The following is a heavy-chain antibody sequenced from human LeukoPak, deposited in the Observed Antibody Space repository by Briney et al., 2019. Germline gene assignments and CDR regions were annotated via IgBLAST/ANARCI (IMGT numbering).Heavy chain of an antibody. J-gene: IGHJ2*01. V-gene: IGHV4-4*07. D-gene: IGHD5-18*01. CDR1: GGSISSYY. CDR3: ARGVDTAISFYWYFDL. Sequence: SETLSLTCTVSGGSISSYYCTWIRRPPGRRLGGIGVIYTSGSTNYNPSLKSRVTTSVDTFKNQFSLKLGSVTAADTAVYYCARGVDTAISFYWYFDLWGRGTLVTVSS. CDR2: IYTSGST.